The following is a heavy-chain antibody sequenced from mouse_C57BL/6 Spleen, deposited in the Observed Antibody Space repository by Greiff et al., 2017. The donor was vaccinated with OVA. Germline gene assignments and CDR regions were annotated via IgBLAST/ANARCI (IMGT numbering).Heavy chain of an antibody. CDR2: INPGSGGT. D-gene: IGHD5-2*01. V-gene: IGHV1-54*01. J-gene: IGHJ3*01. CDR3: ARGNSYGGFAY. Sequence: QVQLQQSGAELVRPGTSVKVSCKASGYAFTNYLIEWVKQRPGQGLEWIGVINPGSGGTNYNEKFKGKATLTADKSSSTAYMQLSSLTSEDSAVDFCARGNSYGGFAYWGQGTLVTVSA. CDR1: GYAFTNYL.